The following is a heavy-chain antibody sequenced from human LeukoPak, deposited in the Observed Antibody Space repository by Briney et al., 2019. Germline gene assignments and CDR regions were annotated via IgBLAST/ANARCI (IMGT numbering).Heavy chain of an antibody. D-gene: IGHD3-3*01. V-gene: IGHV4-34*01. CDR3: ARGSRFWSGYYHYYYYYYMDV. J-gene: IGHJ6*03. CDR2: INHSGST. CDR1: GGSFSGYY. Sequence: SETLSLTCAVYGGSFSGYYWSWIRQPPGQGLEWMGEINHSGSTNYNPSLKSRVTISVDTSKNQFSLKLSSVTAADTAVYYCARGSRFWSGYYHYYYYYYMDVWGKGTTVTVSS.